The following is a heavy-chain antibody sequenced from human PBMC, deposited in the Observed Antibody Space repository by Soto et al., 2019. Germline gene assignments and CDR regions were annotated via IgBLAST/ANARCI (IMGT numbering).Heavy chain of an antibody. D-gene: IGHD1-26*01. CDR2: IGPESGAT. V-gene: IGHV1-2*02. Sequence: GASVKVSCKASGYTFTGHYIHWVRQAPEQGPEWMGEIGPESGATRYAQRFQGRVTMTRDMSITTVYMELNNLSPDDTAVYYCARIKWGLDYYSGMDVWGQGTAVTVSS. CDR1: GYTFTGHY. CDR3: ARIKWGLDYYSGMDV. J-gene: IGHJ6*02.